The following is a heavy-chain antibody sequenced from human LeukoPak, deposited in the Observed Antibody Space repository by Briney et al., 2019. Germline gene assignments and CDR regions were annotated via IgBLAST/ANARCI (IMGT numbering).Heavy chain of an antibody. J-gene: IGHJ6*02. V-gene: IGHV3-23*01. CDR1: GFTFISYA. CDR2: LSGNAGRP. Sequence: GGSLRLSCAASGFTFISYAMSWVRQAPGKGLEWVSSLSGNAGRPYYADSVKGRFTISRDNSKNTLYLRMNSLRAEDTAVYYCAKDHRDSGNYYYYYGLDVWGQGTMVTVSS. D-gene: IGHD1-26*01. CDR3: AKDHRDSGNYYYYYGLDV.